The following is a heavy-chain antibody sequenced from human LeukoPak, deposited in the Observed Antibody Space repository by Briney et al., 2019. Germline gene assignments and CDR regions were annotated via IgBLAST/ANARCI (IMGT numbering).Heavy chain of an antibody. J-gene: IGHJ4*02. D-gene: IGHD1-26*01. CDR3: AREGTWSYYYDY. CDR2: INHSGST. V-gene: IGHV4-34*01. CDR1: GGSFSGYY. Sequence: SETLSLTCAVYGGSFSGYYWSWIRQPPGKGLEWIGEINHSGSTNYNPSLKSRVTISVDTSKNQFSLKLSSVTPEDTAVYYCAREGTWSYYYDYWGQGTLVTVSS.